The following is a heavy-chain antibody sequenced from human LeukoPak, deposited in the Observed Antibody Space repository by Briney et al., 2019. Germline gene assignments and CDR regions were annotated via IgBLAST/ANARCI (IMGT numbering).Heavy chain of an antibody. CDR1: GFTFSSYW. CDR3: VRDSRFARWLQSQGIDY. Sequence: GGSLRLSCAASGFTFSSYWMSWVRQAPGKGLEWVANIKQDGSEKYYVDSVKGRFTISRDNAKNSLYLQMNSLRAEDTAVYYCVRDSRFARWLQSQGIDYWGQGTLVTVSS. V-gene: IGHV3-7*01. J-gene: IGHJ4*02. D-gene: IGHD5-24*01. CDR2: IKQDGSEK.